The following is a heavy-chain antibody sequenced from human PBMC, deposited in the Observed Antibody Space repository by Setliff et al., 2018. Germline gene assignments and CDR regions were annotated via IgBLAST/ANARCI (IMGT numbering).Heavy chain of an antibody. CDR2: LSYNGNA. CDR1: GDSMNDNH. D-gene: IGHD3-9*01. CDR3: AHSTTFDLHHDY. J-gene: IGHJ4*02. V-gene: IGHV4-59*04. Sequence: SETLSLTCTVSGDSMNDNHWTWMRQPPGKGLEWIGTLSYNGNAYYTPSLKSRVTISIDTSKNQFSLKLFSVTAADTAVYYCAHSTTFDLHHDYWGQGALVTVSS.